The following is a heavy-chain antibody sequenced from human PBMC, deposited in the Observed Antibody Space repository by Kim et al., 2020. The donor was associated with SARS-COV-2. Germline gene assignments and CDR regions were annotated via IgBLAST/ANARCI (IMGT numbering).Heavy chain of an antibody. CDR1: GGSISSYY. Sequence: SETLSLTCTVSGGSISSYYWSWIRQSPGKGLEWIGYIYYSGSTNYNPSLKSRVTISVNTSKNQFCLKLSSVTAADTAVYYCAREIRGYSYGFFDYGGQG. V-gene: IGHV4-59*13. D-gene: IGHD5-18*01. J-gene: IGHJ4*02. CDR3: AREIRGYSYGFFDY. CDR2: IYYSGST.